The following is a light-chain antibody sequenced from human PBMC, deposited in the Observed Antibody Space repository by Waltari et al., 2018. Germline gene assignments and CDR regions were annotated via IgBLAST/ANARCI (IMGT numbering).Light chain of an antibody. CDR1: QSFTRRY. CDR2: GAY. V-gene: IGKV3-20*01. Sequence: EIVFTHSPGTLSSSPGERATLSCRASQSFTRRYLAGYQQKPGQAPGLLINGAYSRASGIPDRFSGSGTGTDFTLTISRLEPEDFAVYYCQQYGSSVMYTFGQGTKLEIK. J-gene: IGKJ2*01. CDR3: QQYGSSVMYT.